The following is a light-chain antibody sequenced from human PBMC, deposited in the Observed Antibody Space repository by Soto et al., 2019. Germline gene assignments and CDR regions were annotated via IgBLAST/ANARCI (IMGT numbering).Light chain of an antibody. CDR3: SSYPSSETHVL. CDR1: SSDVGYYNS. CDR2: DVS. Sequence: QSALTQPASVSGSPGQSITISCTGTSSDVGYYNSVSWYQRHPRKVPKLIIYDVSSRPSGVSNRFSGFKSGNTASLTISGLQAEDEADYYCSSYPSSETHVLFGGGTKLTVL. J-gene: IGLJ2*01. V-gene: IGLV2-14*03.